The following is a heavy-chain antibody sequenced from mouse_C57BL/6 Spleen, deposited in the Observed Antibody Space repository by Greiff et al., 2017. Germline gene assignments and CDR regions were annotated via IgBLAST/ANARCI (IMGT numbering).Heavy chain of an antibody. CDR1: GYSITSGYY. CDR3: ARERVNYYGSYYAMDD. Sequence: VQLLQSGPGLVKPSQSLSLTCSVSGYSITSGYYWNCIRHLTGNKLEWKGYISYDGSNNYNPSLENRISITRNTSKNQFFLKLNAVTTKDTATYCCARERVNYYGSYYAMDDRGQGTAVTVSS. J-gene: IGHJ4*01. V-gene: IGHV3-6*01. CDR2: ISYDGSN. D-gene: IGHD1-1*01.